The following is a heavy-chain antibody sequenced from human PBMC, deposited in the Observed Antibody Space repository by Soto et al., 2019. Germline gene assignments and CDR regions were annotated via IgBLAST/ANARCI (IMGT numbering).Heavy chain of an antibody. CDR2: ISYDGSNK. Sequence: SCKAIGYSFTSHYMHWVRQAPGKGLEWVAVISYDGSNKYYADSVKGRFTISRDNSKNTLYLQMNSLRAEDTAVYYCAKASVGATPYYFDYWGQGTLVTVSS. CDR3: AKASVGATPYYFDY. D-gene: IGHD1-26*01. V-gene: IGHV3-30*18. J-gene: IGHJ4*02. CDR1: GYSFTSHY.